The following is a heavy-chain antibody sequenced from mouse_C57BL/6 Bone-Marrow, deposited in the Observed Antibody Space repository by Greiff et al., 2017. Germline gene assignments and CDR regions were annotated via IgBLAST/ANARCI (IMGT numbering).Heavy chain of an antibody. CDR1: GFTFSDYY. CDR2: INYDGSST. CDR3: ARASYGSSPWFAY. J-gene: IGHJ3*01. Sequence: EVMLVESEGGLVQPGSSMKLSCTASGFTFSDYYIAWVRQVPEKGLEWVANINYDGSSTYYLDSLKSRFIISRDNAKNILYLQMSSLKSEDTATYYCARASYGSSPWFAYWGQGTLVTVSA. D-gene: IGHD1-1*01. V-gene: IGHV5-16*01.